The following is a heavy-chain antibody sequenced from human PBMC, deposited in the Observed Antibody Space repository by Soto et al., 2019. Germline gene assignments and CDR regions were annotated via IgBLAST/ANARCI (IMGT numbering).Heavy chain of an antibody. V-gene: IGHV1-18*01. CDR3: ARDLVIVLVSLLGPFDP. D-gene: IGHD2-2*03. CDR1: GYTFTSYG. Sequence: ASVKVSWKASGYTFTSYGISWVRQAPGQGLEWMGWISAYNGNTNYAQKLQGRVTMTTDTSTSTAYMELRSLRSDDTAVYYCARDLVIVLVSLLGPFDPWGQGTLVTVSS. J-gene: IGHJ5*02. CDR2: ISAYNGNT.